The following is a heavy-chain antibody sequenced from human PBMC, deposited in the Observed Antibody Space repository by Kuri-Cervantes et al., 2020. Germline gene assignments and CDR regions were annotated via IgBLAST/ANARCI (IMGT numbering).Heavy chain of an antibody. CDR3: ARGGYSSSRARWYFDL. Sequence: SQTLSLTCAISGDSVSSNSAAWKWIRQSPSRGLEWLGRTYYRSKWYNDYAVSVKSRITINPGTSKNQFSLQLNSVTPEDTAVYYCARGGYSSSRARWYFDLWGRGTLVTVSS. V-gene: IGHV6-1*01. D-gene: IGHD6-13*01. J-gene: IGHJ2*01. CDR1: GDSVSSNSAA. CDR2: TYYRSKWYN.